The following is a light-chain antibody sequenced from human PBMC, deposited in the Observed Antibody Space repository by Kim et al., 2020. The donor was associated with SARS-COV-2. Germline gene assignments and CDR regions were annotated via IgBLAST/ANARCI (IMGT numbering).Light chain of an antibody. CDR1: QSVSSN. CDR2: CAS. Sequence: EIVMTQSPATLSVSPGERATLSCRASQSVSSNLAWYQQKPGQAPRLLIYCASTRATGIPARISGSGSETDITLTISSLQSEDFAVYYCQQYNNWPTYTFGQGTKLEI. J-gene: IGKJ2*01. V-gene: IGKV3-15*01. CDR3: QQYNNWPTYT.